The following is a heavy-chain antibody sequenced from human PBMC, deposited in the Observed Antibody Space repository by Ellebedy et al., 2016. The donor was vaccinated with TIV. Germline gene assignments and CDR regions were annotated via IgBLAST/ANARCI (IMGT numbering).Heavy chain of an antibody. J-gene: IGHJ4*02. CDR1: GFMFSSYW. Sequence: PGGSLRLSCAASGFMFSSYWIHWVRQAPGKGLVWVSRINTDGSTTNYADSVEGRFTISRDNAKNMMFLQMNSLRSEDTAVYYCARARKTSSGWVLFDYWGQGTLVTVSS. CDR3: ARARKTSSGWVLFDY. D-gene: IGHD6-19*01. V-gene: IGHV3-74*01. CDR2: INTDGSTT.